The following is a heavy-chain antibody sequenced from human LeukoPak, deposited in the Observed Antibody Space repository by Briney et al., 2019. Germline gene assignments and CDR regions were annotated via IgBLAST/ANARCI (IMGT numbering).Heavy chain of an antibody. Sequence: GASVKASCKASGYSFSSYSISWVRQAPGQGLEWMGWISAYSGNTNYAHKLQGRVTMTTDTSTSTAYMELRSLRSDDTAVYYCARHRSRMVRGGDWFDPWGQGTLVTV. V-gene: IGHV1-18*01. J-gene: IGHJ5*02. CDR1: GYSFSSYS. CDR2: ISAYSGNT. CDR3: ARHRSRMVRGGDWFDP. D-gene: IGHD3-10*01.